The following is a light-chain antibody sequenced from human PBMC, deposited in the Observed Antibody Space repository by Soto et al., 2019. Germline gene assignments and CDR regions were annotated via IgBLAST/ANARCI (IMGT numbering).Light chain of an antibody. CDR3: QQLNAYPIT. CDR2: GAS. V-gene: IGKV3-11*01. Sequence: EIVLRQSPATLSLSPGERATIPCRASQSVTTYLAWYQQKPGQAPRLLIYGASSRATGIPARFSGSGSGTEFTLTISSLQPEDFATYYCQQLNAYPITFGQGTRLAIK. CDR1: QSVTTY. J-gene: IGKJ5*01.